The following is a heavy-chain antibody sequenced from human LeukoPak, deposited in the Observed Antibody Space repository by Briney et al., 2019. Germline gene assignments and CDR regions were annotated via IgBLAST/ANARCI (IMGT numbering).Heavy chain of an antibody. J-gene: IGHJ4*02. CDR1: GFTFSSYS. V-gene: IGHV3-21*01. D-gene: IGHD6-19*01. CDR2: ISSSSSYI. Sequence: GGSLRLSCAASGFTFSSYSMNWVRQALGKGLEWVSSISSSSSYIYYADSVKGRFTISRDNAKNSLYLQMNSLRAEDTAVYYCARVAVADFDYWGQGTLVTVSS. CDR3: ARVAVADFDY.